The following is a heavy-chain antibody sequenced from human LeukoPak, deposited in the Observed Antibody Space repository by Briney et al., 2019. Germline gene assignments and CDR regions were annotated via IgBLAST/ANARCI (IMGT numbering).Heavy chain of an antibody. CDR3: ARDGTLRAYYDILTGYYKALYYFDY. V-gene: IGHV4-39*07. CDR2: IYYSGST. Sequence: SETLSLTCTVCGGSISSSSYYWGWIRQPPGKGLEWIGSIYYSGSTYYNPSLKSRVTISVDTSKNQFSLKLSSVTAADTAVYYCARDGTLRAYYDILTGYYKALYYFDYWGQGTLVTVSS. J-gene: IGHJ4*02. D-gene: IGHD3-9*01. CDR1: GGSISSSSYY.